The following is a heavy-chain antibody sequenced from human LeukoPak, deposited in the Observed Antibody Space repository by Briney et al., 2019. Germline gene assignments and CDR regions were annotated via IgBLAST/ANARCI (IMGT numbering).Heavy chain of an antibody. V-gene: IGHV4-39*02. D-gene: IGHD6-13*01. CDR3: VREIAA. J-gene: IGHJ5*02. CDR1: GGSISDINYY. CDR2: IYYSGIT. Sequence: KASETLSLTCTVSGGSISDINYYWGWVRQPPGKGLEWIGCIYYSGITYYSSSLKSRVTISVDTSKNQFSLKLNSVTATDTAVYYCVREIAAWGQGTLVTVSS.